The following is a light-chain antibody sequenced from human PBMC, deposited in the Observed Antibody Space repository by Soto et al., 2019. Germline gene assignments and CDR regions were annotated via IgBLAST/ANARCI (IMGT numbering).Light chain of an antibody. CDR3: QQSYSTPYT. CDR1: QSISYY. Sequence: DIQMTQSPSSLSASVGDRVTITCRASQSISYYLNWYQQKPGKAPKLLIYSASSLQSGVPSRFSGSGSGTDFTLTIRSLEPEDFATYYCQQSYSTPYTFDQGTKLEIK. J-gene: IGKJ2*01. CDR2: SAS. V-gene: IGKV1-39*01.